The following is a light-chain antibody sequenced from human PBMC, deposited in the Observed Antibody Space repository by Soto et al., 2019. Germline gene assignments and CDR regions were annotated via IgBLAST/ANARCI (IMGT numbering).Light chain of an antibody. Sequence: QSGLTQPPSASGSPGRSVTIAGTGTKNAIGVYDFVSWYQHHPGKAPRLIIYEVTDRPSGVSNRFSGSKSGNTASLTISGLQAEDEAEYYCSSYTNINTRACVFGTGTKVTVL. CDR3: SSYTNINTRACV. CDR2: EVT. J-gene: IGLJ1*01. V-gene: IGLV2-14*01. CDR1: KNAIGVYDF.